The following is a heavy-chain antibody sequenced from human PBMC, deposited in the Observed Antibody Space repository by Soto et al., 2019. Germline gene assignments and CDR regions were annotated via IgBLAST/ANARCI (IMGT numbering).Heavy chain of an antibody. CDR3: ARLHCTNPGCDPHDP. Sequence: SETLSLTCTVSGGSISDDTCYWGWIRQPPGKGLEWIGSIYYSGTSSYNPSLESRVTMSVDTSKKQLSLRLRSVTATDTAVYYCARLHCTNPGCDPHDPWSHGTLVTVSS. J-gene: IGHJ5*02. CDR1: GGSISDDTCY. CDR2: IYYSGTS. D-gene: IGHD2-8*01. V-gene: IGHV4-39*01.